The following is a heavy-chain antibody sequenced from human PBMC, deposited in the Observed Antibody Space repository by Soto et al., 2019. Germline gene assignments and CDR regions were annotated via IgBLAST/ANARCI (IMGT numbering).Heavy chain of an antibody. CDR1: GFTFTSYA. CDR2: ISYDGSFQ. V-gene: IGHV3-30*04. CDR3: AKDRVGGTFYTPLGF. J-gene: IGHJ4*02. Sequence: QVQLVESGGGVVQPGRSLRLSCAASGFTFTSYAMHWVRQAPGKGLEWVAVISYDGSFQYYADSVKGRFTISRDNSKNTLFLHLNTLKPEDTAVYHCAKDRVGGTFYTPLGFWGQGTLVTVSS. D-gene: IGHD1-7*01.